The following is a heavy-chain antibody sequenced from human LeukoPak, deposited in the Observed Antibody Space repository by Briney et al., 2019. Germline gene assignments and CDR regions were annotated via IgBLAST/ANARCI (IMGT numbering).Heavy chain of an antibody. CDR2: IKSKTDGGTT. D-gene: IGHD1-26*01. Sequence: MSGGSLRLSCAASGFTFSNAWMSWVRQAPGKGLEWVGRIKSKTDGGTTDYAAPVKGRFTISRDDSKNTLYLQMNSLKTEDTAVYYCTTDGWEDIVGAPYWGQGTLVTVSS. V-gene: IGHV3-15*01. CDR1: GFTFSNAW. CDR3: TTDGWEDIVGAPY. J-gene: IGHJ4*02.